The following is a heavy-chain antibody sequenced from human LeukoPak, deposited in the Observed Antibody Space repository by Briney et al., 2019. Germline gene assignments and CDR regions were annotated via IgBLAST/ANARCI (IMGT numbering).Heavy chain of an antibody. CDR3: AEGYQEGYFLNFFCL. J-gene: IGHJ4*01. D-gene: IGHD1-1*01. V-gene: IGHV3-30*18. CDR1: GFTFSSYG. CDR2: ISYDGSNK. Sequence: GRSLRLSCAASGFTFSSYGMHWVRQAPGKGLEWVAIISYDGSNKYYADSVKGRFTISRDNSKNTLYLQMDSLRAEDTAVYYFAEGYQEGYFLNFFCLRGQGNLVTV.